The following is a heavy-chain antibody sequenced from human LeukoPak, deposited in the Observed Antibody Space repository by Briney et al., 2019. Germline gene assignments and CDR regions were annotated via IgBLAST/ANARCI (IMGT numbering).Heavy chain of an antibody. Sequence: SVKVSCKASGGTFSSYAISWVRQAPGQGLEWMGGIIPIFGTANYAQKFQGRVTITADESTSTAYMELSSLRSEDTAVYYCARDPSTKYYTDSWGQGTLVTVSS. CDR3: ARDPSTKYYTDS. J-gene: IGHJ4*02. CDR1: GGTFSSYA. V-gene: IGHV1-69*13. D-gene: IGHD2-2*01. CDR2: IIPIFGTA.